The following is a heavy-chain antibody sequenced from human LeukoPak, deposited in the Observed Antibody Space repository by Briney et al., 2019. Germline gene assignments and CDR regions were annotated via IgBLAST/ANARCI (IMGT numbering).Heavy chain of an antibody. V-gene: IGHV4-39*01. CDR3: ARQGSTAGWDDY. D-gene: IGHD6-6*01. CDR2: ISYSGST. J-gene: IGHJ4*02. Sequence: ASETLSLTCSVSGDSISSSSYNWGWIRQPPGKGLEWIGSISYSGSTKYNLSLKRRITISVDTSKNHFSLKLNSVTAADTAIYYCARQGSTAGWDDYWGQGTLVTVSS. CDR1: GDSISSSSYN.